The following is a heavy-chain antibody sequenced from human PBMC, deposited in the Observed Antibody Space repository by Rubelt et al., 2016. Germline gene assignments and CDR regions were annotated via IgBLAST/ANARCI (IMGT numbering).Heavy chain of an antibody. Sequence: EVQLVESGGGLLQPGGSLRLSCAASGFTFSSYGMSWVRQSPGKGLEWVSRINSDGTITNYADSVKGRFTISRDNARNTLYLQMTSLRADETVLYYCVRAPGTTVRFGFNPWGQGTLVTVSS. J-gene: IGHJ5*02. CDR3: VRAPGTTVRFGFNP. D-gene: IGHD1-7*01. CDR2: INSDGTIT. V-gene: IGHV3-74*02. CDR1: GFTFSSYG.